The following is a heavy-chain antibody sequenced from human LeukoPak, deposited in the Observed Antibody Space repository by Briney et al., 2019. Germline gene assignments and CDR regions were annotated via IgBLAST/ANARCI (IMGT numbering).Heavy chain of an antibody. V-gene: IGHV1-46*01. CDR2: INPSGGST. J-gene: IGHJ6*03. CDR3: ARDLYCIGGSCYSSRAAPYYYYMDV. Sequence: ASVKVSCKASGYTFTSYYMHWVRQAPGQGLEWMGIINPSGGSTSYAQKFQGRVTMTRDTSTSTVYMELSSLRSEDTAVYYCARDLYCIGGSCYSSRAAPYYYYMDVWGKGTTVTVSS. D-gene: IGHD2-15*01. CDR1: GYTFTSYY.